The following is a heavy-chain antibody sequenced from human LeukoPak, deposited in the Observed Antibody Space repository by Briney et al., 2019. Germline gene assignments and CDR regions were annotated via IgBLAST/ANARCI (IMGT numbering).Heavy chain of an antibody. CDR1: GFTFNNYA. CDR2: ISYDGSNK. Sequence: GRSLRLSCAASGFTFNNYAMHWVRQAPGKGLEWVAVISYDGSNKYYADSVKGRFTISRDNSKNTLYLQMNSLRAEDTAVYYCARNFDYWGQGTLVTVSS. J-gene: IGHJ4*02. CDR3: ARNFDY. V-gene: IGHV3-30*04.